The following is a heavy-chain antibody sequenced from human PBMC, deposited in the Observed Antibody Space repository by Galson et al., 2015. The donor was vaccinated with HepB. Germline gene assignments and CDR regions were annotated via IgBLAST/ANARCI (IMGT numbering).Heavy chain of an antibody. CDR1: GYSISSTTY. J-gene: IGHJ4*02. CDR3: ARTSNDWYANNFDA. Sequence: ETLSLTCAVSGYSISSTTYWGWIRQPPGKGLEWIGYIHPAGHTFYNPSLKSRVTMSLDTSRNQFSLNLNSVTAVDTAVYYCARTSNDWYANNFDAWGQGTLVTVSS. CDR2: IHPAGHT. V-gene: IGHV4-28*01. D-gene: IGHD6-19*01.